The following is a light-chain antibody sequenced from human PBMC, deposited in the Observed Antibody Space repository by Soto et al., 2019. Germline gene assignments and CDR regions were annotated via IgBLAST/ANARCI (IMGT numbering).Light chain of an antibody. V-gene: IGKV1-5*03. CDR2: KAS. Sequence: IQMTQSPSTLSASVGDRVTTTCPASQSISTWLAWYQQKPGKAPKLLIDKASTLKSGVPSRFSGSGSGTEFTLTISSLQPDDFATYYCQQLNSHPLTFGGGTKVDIK. CDR3: QQLNSHPLT. J-gene: IGKJ4*01. CDR1: QSISTW.